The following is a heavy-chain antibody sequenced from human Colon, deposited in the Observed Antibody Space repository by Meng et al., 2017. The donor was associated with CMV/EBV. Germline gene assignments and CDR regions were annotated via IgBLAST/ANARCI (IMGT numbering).Heavy chain of an antibody. D-gene: IGHD6-13*01. CDR3: ARTPGSSPAGGDGMDV. Sequence: GWSLRLSCVASGFTFSNYEMNWVRQAPGKGLEWVAYINTLENSIFYADSVKGRFTISRDNAKNSLHLQMNSLRVEDSAIYYCARTPGSSPAGGDGMDVWGQGTTVTVSS. J-gene: IGHJ6*02. CDR1: GFTFSNYE. CDR2: INTLENSI. V-gene: IGHV3-48*03.